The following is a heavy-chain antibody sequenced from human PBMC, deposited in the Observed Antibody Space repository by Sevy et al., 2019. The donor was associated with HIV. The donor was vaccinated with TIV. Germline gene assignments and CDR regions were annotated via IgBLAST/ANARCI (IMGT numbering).Heavy chain of an antibody. J-gene: IGHJ6*02. CDR1: GFTFSSYG. CDR2: ISYDGSNK. V-gene: IGHV3-30*18. CDR3: AKDLLLWFGESNYYYYYGMDV. Sequence: GGSLRLSCAASGFTFSSYGVHWVRQAPGKGLEWVAVISYDGSNKYYADSVKGRFTISRDNSKNTLYLQMNSLRAEDTAVYYCAKDLLLWFGESNYYYYYGMDVWGQGTTVTVSS. D-gene: IGHD3-10*01.